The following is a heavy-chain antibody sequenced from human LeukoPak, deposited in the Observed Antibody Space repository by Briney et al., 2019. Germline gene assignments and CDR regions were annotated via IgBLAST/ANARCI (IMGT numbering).Heavy chain of an antibody. CDR1: GGSFSGYY. Sequence: KASETLSLTCAVYGGSFSGYYWSWIRQPPGKGLEWIGEINHSGSTNYNPSLKSRVTISVDTSKNQFSLKLSSVTAADTAVYYCASSTSYYDILTGYDYYYGMDVWGQGTTVTVSS. D-gene: IGHD3-9*01. V-gene: IGHV4-34*01. CDR3: ASSTSYYDILTGYDYYYGMDV. J-gene: IGHJ6*02. CDR2: INHSGST.